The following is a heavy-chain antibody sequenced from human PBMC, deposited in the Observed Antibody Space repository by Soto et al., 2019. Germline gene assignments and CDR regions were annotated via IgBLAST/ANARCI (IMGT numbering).Heavy chain of an antibody. V-gene: IGHV1-46*01. CDR2: INPSGGST. D-gene: IGHD2-15*01. Sequence: ASVKVSCKASGYTFTSYYMHWVRQAPGQGLEWMGIINPSGGSTSYAQKFQGRVTMTRDTPTSTVYMELSSLRSEDTAVYYCATTLRGGWYYYYGMDVWGQGTTVTVSS. CDR3: ATTLRGGWYYYYGMDV. CDR1: GYTFTSYY. J-gene: IGHJ6*02.